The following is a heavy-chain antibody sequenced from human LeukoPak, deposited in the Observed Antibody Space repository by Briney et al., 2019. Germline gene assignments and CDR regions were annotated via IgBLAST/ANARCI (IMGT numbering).Heavy chain of an antibody. J-gene: IGHJ4*02. D-gene: IGHD4-17*01. Sequence: SETLSLTCTVSGGSISTYYGNWIRQAPGKGLEWIGYIYYSGSTNYNPSLKSRVTMSVDTSRNQSSLKLSSVTAADTAVYYCARVHGDYYFDCWGQGTLVTVSS. CDR2: IYYSGST. CDR1: GGSISTYY. V-gene: IGHV4-59*01. CDR3: ARVHGDYYFDC.